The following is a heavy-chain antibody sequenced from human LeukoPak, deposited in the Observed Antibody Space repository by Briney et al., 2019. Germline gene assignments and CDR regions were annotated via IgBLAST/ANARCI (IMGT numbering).Heavy chain of an antibody. Sequence: PSETLSLTCIVSGGSIKNYYWGWIRQPPGKGLEWIGSIYYSGNTYYNASLKSQVSISIDTSKNQFSLRLTSVTAADTAVYYCARQTGSGLFILPGGQGTLVTVSS. CDR1: GGSIKNYY. CDR2: IYYSGNT. D-gene: IGHD3/OR15-3a*01. V-gene: IGHV4-39*01. J-gene: IGHJ4*02. CDR3: ARQTGSGLFILP.